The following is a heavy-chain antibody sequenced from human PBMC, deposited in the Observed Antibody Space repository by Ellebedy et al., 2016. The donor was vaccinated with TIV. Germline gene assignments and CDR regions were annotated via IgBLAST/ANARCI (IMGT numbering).Heavy chain of an antibody. J-gene: IGHJ4*02. D-gene: IGHD3-10*01. CDR2: VSVNGRD. CDR3: GRDYWGSIDY. CDR1: GGSSTTYA. V-gene: IGHV4-59*01. Sequence: SETLPLTXTVSGGSSTTYAWGWIRQPPGKRLEWIAYVSVNGRDNFNPSLKSRVTMSLDTSKKQFSLNLRSVSAADTAIYFCGRDYWGSIDYWGQGILVTVSS.